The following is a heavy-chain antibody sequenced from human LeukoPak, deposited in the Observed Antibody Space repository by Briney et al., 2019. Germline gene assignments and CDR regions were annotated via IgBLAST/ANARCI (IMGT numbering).Heavy chain of an antibody. J-gene: IGHJ4*02. CDR1: GFTFSTYG. Sequence: GGSLRLSCAASGFTFSTYGMHWVRQAPGKGLEWVAVISYDGSNEYYADSVKGRFTISRDNSKNTLYVQVNSLGTEDTAAYYCAKGSYYDSSGSFYFDYWGQGTLVTVSS. D-gene: IGHD3-22*01. CDR3: AKGSYYDSSGSFYFDY. CDR2: ISYDGSNE. V-gene: IGHV3-30*18.